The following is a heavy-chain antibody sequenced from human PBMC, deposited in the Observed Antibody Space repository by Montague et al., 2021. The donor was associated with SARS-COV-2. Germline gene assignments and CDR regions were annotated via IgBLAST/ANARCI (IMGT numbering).Heavy chain of an antibody. J-gene: IGHJ3*02. CDR1: GGSISSSGYY. CDR3: ARFPTSYYYDSKAAPATPDAFDI. Sequence: SETLSLTCTVSGGSISSSGYYWGWIRQPPGKGLEWIGSIYYSGSTYYNPSLKSRVTISVDTSKNQFSLKLSSVTAADTAVYYCARFPTSYYYDSKAAPATPDAFDIWGQGTLVTVS. CDR2: IYYSGST. V-gene: IGHV4-39*01. D-gene: IGHD3-22*01.